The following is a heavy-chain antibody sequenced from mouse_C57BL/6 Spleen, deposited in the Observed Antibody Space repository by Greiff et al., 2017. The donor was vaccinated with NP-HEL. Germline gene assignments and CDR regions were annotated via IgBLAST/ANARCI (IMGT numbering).Heavy chain of an antibody. D-gene: IGHD1-1*01. CDR1: GYTFTDHT. CDR3: ARGGTTVVADWYFDV. Sequence: VHLVESDAELVKPGASVKISCKVSGYTFTDHTIHWMKQRPEQGLEWIGYIYPRDGSTKYNEKFKGKATLTADKSSSTAYMQLNSLTSEDSAVYFCARGGTTVVADWYFDVWGTGTTVTVSS. J-gene: IGHJ1*03. CDR2: IYPRDGST. V-gene: IGHV1-78*01.